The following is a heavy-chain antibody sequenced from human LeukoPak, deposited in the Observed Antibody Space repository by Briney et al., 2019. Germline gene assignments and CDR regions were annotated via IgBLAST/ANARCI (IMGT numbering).Heavy chain of an antibody. J-gene: IGHJ5*02. CDR2: ISGSGGST. D-gene: IGHD6-13*01. V-gene: IGHV3-23*01. CDR1: GFTFSSYA. Sequence: PGGSLRLSCAASGFTFSSYAMSWVRQAPGKGLEWVSAISGSGGSTYYADSVKGRFTISRDNSKNTLYLQMNSLRAEDTAVYYCTRGGSSFYAGWSDPWGQGSLVTVSS. CDR3: TRGGSSFYAGWSDP.